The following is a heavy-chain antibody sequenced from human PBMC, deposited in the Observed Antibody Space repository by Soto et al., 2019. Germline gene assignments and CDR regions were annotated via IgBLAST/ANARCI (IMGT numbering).Heavy chain of an antibody. Sequence: EVQLVESGGGLVQAGGSLRLSCAASGFTFSDHYMDWVRQAPGKGLEWVGRTRNKANSYTTEYAASVKGRFTISRDDSKSSLYLQMNSLKTEDTAVYYCGRGFCSGGTCYSGDYWGQGSLVIVSS. CDR2: TRNKANSYTT. CDR1: GFTFSDHY. V-gene: IGHV3-72*01. D-gene: IGHD2-15*01. CDR3: GRGFCSGGTCYSGDY. J-gene: IGHJ4*02.